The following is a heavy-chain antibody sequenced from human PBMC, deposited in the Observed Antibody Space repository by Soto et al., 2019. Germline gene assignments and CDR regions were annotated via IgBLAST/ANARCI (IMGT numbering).Heavy chain of an antibody. CDR3: ARRGEYSGYEGTDKFDY. D-gene: IGHD5-12*01. J-gene: IGHJ4*02. V-gene: IGHV4-39*01. CDR1: GGSISSSSYY. Sequence: SETLSLTCTVSGGSISSSSYYWGWIRQPPGKGLEWIGSIYYSGSTYYNPSLKSRVTISVDTSKNKFSLKLSSVTAADTAVYYCARRGEYSGYEGTDKFDYWGQGTLVTVSS. CDR2: IYYSGST.